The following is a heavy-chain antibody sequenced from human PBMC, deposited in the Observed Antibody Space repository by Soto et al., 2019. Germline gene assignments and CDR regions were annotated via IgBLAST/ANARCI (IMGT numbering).Heavy chain of an antibody. D-gene: IGHD3-10*01. CDR2: ISSSSSYT. J-gene: IGHJ4*02. CDR1: GFTFSDYY. CDR3: ASIAPYGSGSGPLHPPLY. Sequence: PGGSLRLSCAASGFTFSDYYMSWIRQAPGKGLEWVSYISSSSSYTNYADSVKGRFTISRDNAKNSLYLQMNSLRAEDTAVYYCASIAPYGSGSGPLHPPLYWGQGTLVTVSS. V-gene: IGHV3-11*06.